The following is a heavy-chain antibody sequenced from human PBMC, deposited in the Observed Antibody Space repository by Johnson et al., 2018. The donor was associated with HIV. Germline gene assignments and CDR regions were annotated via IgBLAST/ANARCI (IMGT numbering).Heavy chain of an antibody. V-gene: IGHV3-30-3*01. D-gene: IGHD3-10*01. CDR2: LSYDGINK. CDR1: GFTFRTYA. CDR3: AKGILTNDAFDI. J-gene: IGHJ3*02. Sequence: QMLLVESGGGVVQPGRSLRLSCAASGFTFRTYAIHWVRQAPGKGLEWLALLSYDGINKYDADSVKGRFSISRDNSRNTLYLQMSSLRADDTAMYYCAKGILTNDAFDIWGQGTMVTVSS.